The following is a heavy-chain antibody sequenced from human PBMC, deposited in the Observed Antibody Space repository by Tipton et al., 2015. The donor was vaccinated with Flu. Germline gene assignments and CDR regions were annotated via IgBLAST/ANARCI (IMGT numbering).Heavy chain of an antibody. D-gene: IGHD3-10*02. V-gene: IGHV4-38-2*01. Sequence: PGLVKPSETLSLTCSVSGYSIRSAYYWGWVRRPPGKGLEWIGTIYHSGTTYYNPSLKSRLTISVDTSKNQFSLRLSSVTAADTAVYYCARHTGDSVRGAIDYWGQGTLVTVSS. J-gene: IGHJ4*02. CDR3: ARHTGDSVRGAIDY. CDR2: IYHSGTT. CDR1: GYSIRSAYY.